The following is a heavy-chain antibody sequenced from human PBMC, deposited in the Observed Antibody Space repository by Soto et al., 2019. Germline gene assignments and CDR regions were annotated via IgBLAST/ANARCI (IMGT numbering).Heavy chain of an antibody. V-gene: IGHV1-8*01. J-gene: IGHJ6*03. CDR3: ARGSPADFWSGYHHYYYYYYMDV. Sequence: ASVKVSCKASGYTFTSYDINWVRQATGQGLEWMGWMNPNSGNTGYAQKFQGRVTMTRNTSISTAYMELSSLRSEDTAVYYCARGSPADFWSGYHHYYYYYYMDVWGKGTTVTVS. D-gene: IGHD3-3*01. CDR1: GYTFTSYD. CDR2: MNPNSGNT.